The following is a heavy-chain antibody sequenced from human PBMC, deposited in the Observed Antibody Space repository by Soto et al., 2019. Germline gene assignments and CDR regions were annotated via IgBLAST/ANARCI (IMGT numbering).Heavy chain of an antibody. J-gene: IGHJ5*02. Sequence: LSLTNADHGGSLSGYYWNFVRQPPGKGLEWIGEINHSGSTNYNPSLKSRVTISVDTSKNQFSLKLSSVTAADTAVYYCARCLGFLEWFGWFDPWGQGTLVTVSS. CDR2: INHSGST. CDR1: GGSLSGYY. D-gene: IGHD3-3*01. CDR3: ARCLGFLEWFGWFDP. V-gene: IGHV4-34*01.